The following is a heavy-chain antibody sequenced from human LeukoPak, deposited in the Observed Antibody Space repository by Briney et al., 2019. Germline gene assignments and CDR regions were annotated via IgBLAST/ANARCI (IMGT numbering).Heavy chain of an antibody. CDR1: GGSISSYY. J-gene: IGHJ5*02. CDR2: IYYSGST. Sequence: SETLSLTCTVSGGSISSYYWSWIRQPPGKGLEWIGYIYYSGSTNYNPSLKSRVTISVDTSKNQFSLKLSSVTAADTAVYYCARDRATVVAPGEVWFDPWGQGTLVTVSS. CDR3: ARDRATVVAPGEVWFDP. D-gene: IGHD4-23*01. V-gene: IGHV4-59*12.